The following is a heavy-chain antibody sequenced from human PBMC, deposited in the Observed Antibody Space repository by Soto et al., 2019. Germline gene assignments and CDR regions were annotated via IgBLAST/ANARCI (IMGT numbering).Heavy chain of an antibody. CDR1: CGSFSGYY. CDR2: ITHSGST. CDR3: ARSSVRGWSY. J-gene: IGHJ4*02. D-gene: IGHD3-10*02. Sequence: KPSETLSLTCAVYCGSFSGYYWTWIRQPPGKGLEWIGEITHSGSTNYNPSLKSRVTISVDTSKNQFSLNLNSVTAADTAVYYCARSSVRGWSYWGQGTLVTVSS. V-gene: IGHV4-34*01.